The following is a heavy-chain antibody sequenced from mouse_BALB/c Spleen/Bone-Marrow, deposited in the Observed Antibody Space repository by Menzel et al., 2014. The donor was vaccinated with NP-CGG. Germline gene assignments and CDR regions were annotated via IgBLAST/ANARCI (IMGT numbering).Heavy chain of an antibody. V-gene: IGHV1-67*01. CDR2: ISTCSGNT. CDR1: GYTFTDYA. J-gene: IGHJ3*01. D-gene: IGHD2-4*01. Sequence: QVQLKESGPELVRPGVSVKISCKGSGYTFTDYAMHWVKQSHAKSLEWIGVISTCSGNTNYNQKFKGKATMTVDESSSTAYMELARLTSEDSAIYYCARGSYYDPAWFAYWGQGTLVTVSA. CDR3: ARGSYYDPAWFAY.